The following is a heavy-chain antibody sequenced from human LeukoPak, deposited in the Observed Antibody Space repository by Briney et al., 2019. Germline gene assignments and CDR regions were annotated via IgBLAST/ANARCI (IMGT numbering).Heavy chain of an antibody. CDR2: INAGNGNT. CDR3: ARDAGSSVSYAFDY. Sequence: ASVKVSCKASGYTFTSYAINWVRQAPGQGLEWMGWINAGNGNTKYSQEFQGRVTITRDTSASTAYMELSSLRSEDMAVYYCARDAGSSVSYAFDYWGQGTLVTVSS. J-gene: IGHJ4*02. V-gene: IGHV1-3*03. D-gene: IGHD6-19*01. CDR1: GYTFTSYA.